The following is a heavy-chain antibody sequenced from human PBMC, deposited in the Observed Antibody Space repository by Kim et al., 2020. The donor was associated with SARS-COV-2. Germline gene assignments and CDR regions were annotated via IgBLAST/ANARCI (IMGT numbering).Heavy chain of an antibody. CDR3: ARVVLVVPSTPFDL. Sequence: SETLSLTCDVSGESLKDHLWSWIRQPPGKGLQWIGEINHGGGTNYNPSFESRVTMSIDTSQNQFSLMLNSVTAADTAIYFCARVVLVVPSTPFDLWGQGIRVTVSS. J-gene: IGHJ5*02. CDR1: GESLKDHL. CDR2: INHGGGT. D-gene: IGHD2-21*02. V-gene: IGHV4-34*01.